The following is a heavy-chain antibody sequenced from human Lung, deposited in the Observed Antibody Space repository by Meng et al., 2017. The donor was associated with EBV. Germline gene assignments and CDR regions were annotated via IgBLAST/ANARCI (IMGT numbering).Heavy chain of an antibody. D-gene: IGHD1-26*01. V-gene: IGHV4-30-4*01. J-gene: IGHJ4*02. CDR2: IYSNGNT. Sequence: EQHQESGPGLVKPSQPLSLTCAVSGDSISSSGYYWTWIRQPPGKGLEWIGYIYSNGNTYYNPSLRSRVNVSVDRSRSLFSLRLSSATATDTAVYFCARGGVTGSFYFDSWGQGILVTVSS. CDR3: ARGGVTGSFYFDS. CDR1: GDSISSSGYY.